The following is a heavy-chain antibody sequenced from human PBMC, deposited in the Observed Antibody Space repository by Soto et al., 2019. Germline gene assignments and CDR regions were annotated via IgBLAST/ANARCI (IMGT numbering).Heavy chain of an antibody. D-gene: IGHD1-1*01. CDR3: ARVERGTATTVVDAFDI. V-gene: IGHV4-34*01. J-gene: IGHJ3*02. Sequence: QVQLQQWGAGLLKPSETLSLTCAVFGGSVNSGNYYWSWIRQPPGKGLEWIGEMSHSGGTHFNPSLKSRVTISVDRSKNQFSLQMSSVTAADPSLYYCARVERGTATTVVDAFDIWGPGTRVTVSS. CDR1: GGSVNSGNYY. CDR2: MSHSGGT.